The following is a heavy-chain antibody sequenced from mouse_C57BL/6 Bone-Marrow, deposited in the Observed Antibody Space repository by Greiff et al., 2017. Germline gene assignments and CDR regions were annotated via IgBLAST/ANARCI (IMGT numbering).Heavy chain of an antibody. CDR1: GYTFTSYW. CDR2: IDPSDSYT. D-gene: IGHD1-1*01. Sequence: QVQLQQPGAELVRPGTSVKLSCKASGYTFTSYWMHWVKQRPGQGLEWIGVIDPSDSYTNYNQKFKGKATLTVDKSSSTAYMELRSLTSEDSAVYFCARGHYGSSPFAYWGQGTLVTVSA. J-gene: IGHJ3*01. V-gene: IGHV1-59*01. CDR3: ARGHYGSSPFAY.